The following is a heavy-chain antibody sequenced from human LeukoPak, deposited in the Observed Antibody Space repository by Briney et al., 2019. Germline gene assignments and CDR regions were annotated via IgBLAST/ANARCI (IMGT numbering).Heavy chain of an antibody. Sequence: SETLSLTCSVSGGSISSSSYYWSWIRQPPGKGLEWIGYIYYSGSTNYNPSLKSRVTISVDTSKNQFSLKLSSVTAADTAVYYCARHRGYNYGYVDYWGQGTPVTVSS. V-gene: IGHV4-61*05. D-gene: IGHD5-18*01. CDR3: ARHRGYNYGYVDY. J-gene: IGHJ4*02. CDR1: GGSISSSSYY. CDR2: IYYSGST.